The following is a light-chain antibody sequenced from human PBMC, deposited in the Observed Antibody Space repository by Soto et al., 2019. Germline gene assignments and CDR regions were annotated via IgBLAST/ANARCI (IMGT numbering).Light chain of an antibody. CDR3: QHYKISTRYS. Sequence: DIQMTQSPSTLSASVGDRVTITCRASENINKWLAWSQQRPGTVPKLLIYQASNLESGVPARFSGSGSGTDFTLTISSLQPEDFATYYCQHYKISTRYSFGQGTKVEIK. V-gene: IGKV1-5*03. CDR1: ENINKW. CDR2: QAS. J-gene: IGKJ2*03.